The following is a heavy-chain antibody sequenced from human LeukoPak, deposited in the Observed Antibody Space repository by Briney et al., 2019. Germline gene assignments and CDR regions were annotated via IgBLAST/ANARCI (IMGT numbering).Heavy chain of an antibody. J-gene: IGHJ4*02. V-gene: IGHV5-51*01. CDR1: GYSFTSYW. CDR2: IHPGDSDT. CDR3: ARLVPSYCSGGSCYYFDY. Sequence: GESLKISCKGSGYSFTSYWIGWVRQMPGKGLEWMGIIHPGDSDTRYSPSFQGQVTISADKSISTAYLQWSSLKASDTAMYYCARLVPSYCSGGSCYYFDYWGQGTLVTVSS. D-gene: IGHD2-15*01.